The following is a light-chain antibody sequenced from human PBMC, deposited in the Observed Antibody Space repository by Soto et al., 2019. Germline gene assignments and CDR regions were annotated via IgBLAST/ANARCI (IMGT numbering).Light chain of an antibody. J-gene: IGKJ4*01. CDR2: DAS. CDR1: QSVGSS. CDR3: QQRSYLFT. Sequence: IVVTQSSATLSLFPGERATPSRRASQSVGSSLAWYQQKPGQAPRLLIYDASNRATGIPARFSGSGSGTDFTLTINSLEPEDVAVYYCQQRSYLFTFGGGTKVDIK. V-gene: IGKV3-11*01.